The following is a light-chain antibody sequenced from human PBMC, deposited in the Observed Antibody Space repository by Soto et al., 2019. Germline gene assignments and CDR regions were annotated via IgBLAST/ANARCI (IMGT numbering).Light chain of an antibody. CDR2: GAS. V-gene: IGKV3-20*01. CDR3: QQYGSSPWT. J-gene: IGKJ1*01. Sequence: EIVLTQSPVTLSLSPGERATLSCRASHSASSSLACYQQKPGQAPRLLIYGASSRATGLPDRFSGGGSGTDFTLTISRLEPEDFAVYFCQQYGSSPWTFGQGTKVDIK. CDR1: HSASSS.